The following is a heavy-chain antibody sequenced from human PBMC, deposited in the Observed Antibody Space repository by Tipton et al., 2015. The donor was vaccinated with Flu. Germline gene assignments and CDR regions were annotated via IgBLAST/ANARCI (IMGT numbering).Heavy chain of an antibody. V-gene: IGHV4-4*08. CDR3: ARNFYFYDTTDYYALEYFDY. Sequence: LRLSCAASGFTFSSYEMNWVRQAPGKGLEWIGRIYTNGNTNYNPSLKGRVTISLDTSKNQFSLKLGSVTAADTAVYFCARNFYFYDTTDYYALEYFDYWGQGMLVTVSS. CDR2: IYTNGNT. CDR1: GFTFSSYE. J-gene: IGHJ4*02. D-gene: IGHD3-22*01.